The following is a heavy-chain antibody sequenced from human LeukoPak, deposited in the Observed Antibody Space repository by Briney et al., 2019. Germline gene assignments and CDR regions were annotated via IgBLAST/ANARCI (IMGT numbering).Heavy chain of an antibody. J-gene: IGHJ4*02. CDR2: MKQGGSQQ. V-gene: IGHV3-7*03. CDR1: GLTFSNYW. D-gene: IGHD6-13*01. CDR3: VRDGSGVAAVWEWEMIH. Sequence: PGGSLTLTCVGSGLTFSNYWMSWVRQAPGKGLEWVANMKQGGSQQHYVDSVKGRFTISRDNAKHSLYLQMNSLRAEDTAIYYCVRDGSGVAAVWEWEMIHWGQGTLVTVPS.